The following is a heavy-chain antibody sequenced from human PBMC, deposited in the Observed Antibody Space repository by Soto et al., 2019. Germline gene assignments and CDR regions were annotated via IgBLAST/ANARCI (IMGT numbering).Heavy chain of an antibody. CDR2: IYYSGST. Sequence: PSETLSLTCTVSGGSISSYYWSWIRQPPGKGLEWIGYIYYSGSTNYNPSLKSRVTISVDTSKNQFSLKLSSVTAADTAVYYCASRTRSLPYPHYYYMSVWGQGTTVTVYS. CDR1: GGSISSYY. CDR3: ASRTRSLPYPHYYYMSV. D-gene: IGHD2-21*01. V-gene: IGHV4-59*01. J-gene: IGHJ6*03.